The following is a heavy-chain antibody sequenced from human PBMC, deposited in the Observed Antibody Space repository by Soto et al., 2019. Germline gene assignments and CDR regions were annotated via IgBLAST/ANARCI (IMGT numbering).Heavy chain of an antibody. D-gene: IGHD2-2*01. J-gene: IGHJ4*02. CDR3: AKGGQLLSGGGGY. CDR2: ISWNSGSI. V-gene: IGHV3-9*01. Sequence: EVQLVESGGGLVQPGRSLRLSCAASGFTFDDYAMHWVRQAPGKGLEWVSGISWNSGSIGYADSVKGRFTISRDNAKNFLYLQMNSLRAEDTALYYCAKGGQLLSGGGGYWGQGTLVTGSS. CDR1: GFTFDDYA.